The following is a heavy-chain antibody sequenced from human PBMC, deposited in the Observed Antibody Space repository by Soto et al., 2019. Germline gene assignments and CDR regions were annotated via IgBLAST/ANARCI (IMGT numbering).Heavy chain of an antibody. D-gene: IGHD3-10*01. CDR2: FDPEDGET. CDR3: ATDVEVRNLAGVDYYYGMDV. Sequence: ASVKVSCKVSGYTLTELSMHWVRQAPGKGLEWMGGFDPEDGETIYAQKFQGRVTMTEDTSTDTAYMELSSLRSEDTAVYYCATDVEVRNLAGVDYYYGMDVWGQGTTVTVSS. CDR1: GYTLTELS. J-gene: IGHJ6*02. V-gene: IGHV1-24*01.